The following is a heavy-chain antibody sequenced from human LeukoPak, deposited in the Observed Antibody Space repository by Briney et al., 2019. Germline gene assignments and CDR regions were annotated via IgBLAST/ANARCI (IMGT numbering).Heavy chain of an antibody. J-gene: IGHJ5*02. CDR2: FDPEDGVT. CDR1: GYTLTELS. V-gene: IGHV1-24*01. Sequence: ASVTVSCTVSGYTLTELSMHWVRQAPGKGLEWMGGFDPEDGVTIYAQKFQGRVTMTEDTSTDTAYMELSSLRSEDTAVYYCATRKWLAFNWFDPWGQGTLVTVSS. CDR3: ATRKWLAFNWFDP. D-gene: IGHD6-19*01.